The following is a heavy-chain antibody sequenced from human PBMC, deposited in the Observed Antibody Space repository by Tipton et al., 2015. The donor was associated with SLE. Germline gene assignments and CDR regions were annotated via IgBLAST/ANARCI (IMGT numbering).Heavy chain of an antibody. D-gene: IGHD5-24*01. J-gene: IGHJ3*02. Sequence: LRLSCTVSGGSISSGSYYWSWIRQPPGKGLEWIGYIYYSGSTYYNPSLKSRVTISVDTSKNQFSLKLSSVTAADTAVYYCARDKKGMATAAFDIWGQGTMVTVSS. CDR3: ARDKKGMATAAFDI. CDR2: IYYSGST. CDR1: GGSISSGSYY. V-gene: IGHV4-30-4*07.